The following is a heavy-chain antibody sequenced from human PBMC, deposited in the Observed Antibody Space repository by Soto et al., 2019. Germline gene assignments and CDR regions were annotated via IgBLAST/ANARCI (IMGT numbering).Heavy chain of an antibody. D-gene: IGHD4-17*01. CDR2: ISSSGSTI. CDR1: GFTFSSYE. V-gene: IGHV3-48*03. CDR3: ARGNGYYGDRENSFDY. J-gene: IGHJ4*02. Sequence: EVQLVESGGGLVQPGGSLRLSCAASGFTFSSYEMNWVRQAPGKGLEWVSYISSSGSTIYYADSVKGRFTISRDNAKNSLYLQMNSLRAEDTAVYYCARGNGYYGDRENSFDYWGQGTLVTVSS.